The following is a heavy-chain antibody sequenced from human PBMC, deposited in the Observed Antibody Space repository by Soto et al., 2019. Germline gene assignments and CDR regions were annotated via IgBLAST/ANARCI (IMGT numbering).Heavy chain of an antibody. V-gene: IGHV3-33*01. Sequence: GGSLRLSCAASGFTFSSYGMHWVRQAPGKGLEWVAVIWYDGSNKYYADSVKGRFTISRDNSKNTLYLQMNSLRAEDTAVYYCARDYDFWSGWPFSFAYWGQGTLVTVSS. CDR1: GFTFSSYG. CDR2: IWYDGSNK. D-gene: IGHD3-3*01. CDR3: ARDYDFWSGWPFSFAY. J-gene: IGHJ4*02.